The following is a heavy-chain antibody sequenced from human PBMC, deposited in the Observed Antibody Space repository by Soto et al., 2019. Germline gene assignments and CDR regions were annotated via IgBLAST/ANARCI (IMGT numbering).Heavy chain of an antibody. CDR3: ASRDITMVRGVYYYYGMDV. D-gene: IGHD3-10*01. CDR2: IKQDGSEK. V-gene: IGHV3-7*05. J-gene: IGHJ6*02. CDR1: GFTFSSYW. Sequence: EVQLVESGGGLVQPGGSLRLSCAASGFTFSSYWMSWVRQAPGKGLEWVANIKQDGSEKYYVYSVKGRFTISRDNAKNSLYLKMNRLRAEDTAVYYCASRDITMVRGVYYYYGMDVWGQGTTVTVSS.